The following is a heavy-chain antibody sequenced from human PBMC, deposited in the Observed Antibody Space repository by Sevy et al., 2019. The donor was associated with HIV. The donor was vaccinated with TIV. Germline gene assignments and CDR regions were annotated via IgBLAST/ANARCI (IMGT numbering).Heavy chain of an antibody. V-gene: IGHV3-30*04. D-gene: IGHD3-10*01. CDR3: VKGLGMVQGALLSDDI. J-gene: IGHJ3*02. CDR1: GFTFRNYA. Sequence: GGSLRLSCAASGFTFRNYAIHWVRQAPGKGLEWVAVISHDGSHKYSADSVKGRFTISRDNSKNTLYLQMNSLRAEDTAVYYCVKGLGMVQGALLSDDIWGQGTKVTVSS. CDR2: ISHDGSHK.